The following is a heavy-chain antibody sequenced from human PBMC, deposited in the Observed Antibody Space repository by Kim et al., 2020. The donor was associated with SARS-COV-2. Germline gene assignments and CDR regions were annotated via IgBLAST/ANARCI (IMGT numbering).Heavy chain of an antibody. CDR3: ARDRNFGGNSGLDY. D-gene: IGHD2-21*02. CDR2: ISHDGNNK. V-gene: IGHV3-30-3*01. CDR1: GFTFSSYA. J-gene: IGHJ4*02. Sequence: GGSLRLSCAASGFTFSSYAMHWVRQAPGKGLEWVAVISHDGNNKYYAGSVKGRFTISSDNSKNTLYLQMNSLRTEDTAVYSCARDRNFGGNSGLDYWGQGTLVTVSS.